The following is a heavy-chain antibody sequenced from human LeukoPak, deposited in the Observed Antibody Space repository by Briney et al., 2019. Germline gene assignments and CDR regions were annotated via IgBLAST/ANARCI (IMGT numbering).Heavy chain of an antibody. J-gene: IGHJ3*02. Sequence: PGGSLRLSCAASGFTFSSYKMNWVRQAPGKGLEWVSYISSSGSTIYYADSVKGRFTISRDNAKNSLYLQMNSLRAEDTAVYYCAREELWFGELSVAAFDIWGQGTMVTVSS. CDR3: AREELWFGELSVAAFDI. D-gene: IGHD3-10*01. CDR1: GFTFSSYK. V-gene: IGHV3-48*03. CDR2: ISSSGSTI.